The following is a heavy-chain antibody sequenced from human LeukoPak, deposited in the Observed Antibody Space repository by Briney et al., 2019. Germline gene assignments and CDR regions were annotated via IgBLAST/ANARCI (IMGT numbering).Heavy chain of an antibody. D-gene: IGHD4-17*01. CDR1: GGSISSYY. V-gene: IGHV4-59*01. J-gene: IGHJ5*02. CDR3: ARESMVYGDYVGGWFDP. CDR2: IYYSGSN. Sequence: SEPLSLTCTVSGGSISSYYWSWIRQPPGKGLEWIGYIYYSGSNNYNPSLKSRVTISVDTSKNQFSLKLSSVTAADTAVYYCARESMVYGDYVGGWFDPWGQGTLVTVSS.